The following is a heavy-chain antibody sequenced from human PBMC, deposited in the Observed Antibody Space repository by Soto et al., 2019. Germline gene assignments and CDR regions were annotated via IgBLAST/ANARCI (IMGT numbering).Heavy chain of an antibody. CDR3: ARDSILWFPPYDAFDI. J-gene: IGHJ3*02. V-gene: IGHV3-21*01. CDR1: GFTFSSYS. CDR2: ISSSSSYI. Sequence: GGSLRLSCAASGFTFSSYSMNWVRQAPGKGLEWVSSISSSSSYIYYADSVKGRFTISRDNAKNSLYLQMNSLRAEDTAVYYCARDSILWFPPYDAFDIWGQGTMVTVSS. D-gene: IGHD3-10*01.